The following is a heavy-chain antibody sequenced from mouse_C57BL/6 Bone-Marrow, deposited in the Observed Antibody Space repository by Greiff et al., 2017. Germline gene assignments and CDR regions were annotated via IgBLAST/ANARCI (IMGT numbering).Heavy chain of an antibody. CDR3: AEMGGFYWYFDV. D-gene: IGHD2-3*01. Sequence: QVQLQQPGAELVKPGASVKLSCKASGYTFTSYWMHWVKQRPGQGLEWIGMIHPNSGSTNYNEKFKSKATLTVDKSSSTAYMQLSSLTSEDSAVYYWAEMGGFYWYFDVWGTGTTVTVSS. CDR2: IHPNSGST. V-gene: IGHV1-64*01. J-gene: IGHJ1*03. CDR1: GYTFTSYW.